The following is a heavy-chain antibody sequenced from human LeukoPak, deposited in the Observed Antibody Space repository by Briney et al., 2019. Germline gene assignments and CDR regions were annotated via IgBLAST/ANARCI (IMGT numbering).Heavy chain of an antibody. CDR3: ARDIGAYYGSGSNWFDP. CDR1: GVSISSYY. CDR2: IYYSGST. Sequence: PSETLSLTCTVSGVSISSYYWSWIRQPPGKGLEWIGYIYYSGSTNYNPSLKSRVTISVDTSKNQFSLQLNSVTPEDTAVYYCARDIGAYYGSGSNWFDPWGQGTLVTVSS. D-gene: IGHD3-10*01. V-gene: IGHV4-59*12. J-gene: IGHJ5*02.